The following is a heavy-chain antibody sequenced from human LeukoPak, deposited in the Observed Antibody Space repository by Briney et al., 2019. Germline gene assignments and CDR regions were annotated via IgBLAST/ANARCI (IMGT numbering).Heavy chain of an antibody. CDR3: ARHDRIIASPLV. V-gene: IGHV4-39*01. Sequence: SETLSLTCIVSGGSISSSSHNWGWIRQPPGKGLEWIGSIYYSGSTYYNSSLKSRLTISVDTSKNQFSLKLSSVTAADTAVYYCARHDRIIASPLVWGQGTLVTVSS. D-gene: IGHD6-13*01. J-gene: IGHJ4*02. CDR1: GGSISSSSHN. CDR2: IYYSGST.